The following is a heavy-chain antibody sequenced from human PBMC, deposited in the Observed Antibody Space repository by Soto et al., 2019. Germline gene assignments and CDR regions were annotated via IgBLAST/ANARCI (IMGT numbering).Heavy chain of an antibody. Sequence: VAVISYDGSNKYYADSVKGRFTISRDNSKNTLYLQMNSLRAEDTAVYYCAKVGGYYDFWSGYPQYYYGMDVWGQGTTVTVSS. D-gene: IGHD3-3*01. CDR3: AKVGGYYDFWSGYPQYYYGMDV. V-gene: IGHV3-30*18. CDR2: ISYDGSNK. J-gene: IGHJ6*02.